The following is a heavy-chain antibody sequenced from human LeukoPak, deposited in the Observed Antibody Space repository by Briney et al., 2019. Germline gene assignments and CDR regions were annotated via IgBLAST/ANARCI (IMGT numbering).Heavy chain of an antibody. CDR2: IYYSGST. J-gene: IGHJ4*02. Sequence: SETLSLTCTVSGGSISSGFYYWHWIRQPPGKGLEWIGNIYYSGSTNYYPSLKSRVTISVDTSKNHFSLILSSVTAADTAVYYCARGSTLREPRSPLDYWGQGILVTVSS. D-gene: IGHD1-26*01. CDR3: ARGSTLREPRSPLDY. V-gene: IGHV4-61*03. CDR1: GGSISSGFYY.